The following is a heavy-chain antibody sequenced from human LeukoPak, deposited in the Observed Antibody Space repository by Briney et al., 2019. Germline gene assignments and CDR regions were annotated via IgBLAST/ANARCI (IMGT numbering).Heavy chain of an antibody. CDR3: ATDQGTEELAAAVEN. Sequence: SETLSLTCTVSGGSISNYYWSWIRQPPGKGLEWIGEINHSGSTNYNPSLKSRVTISVDTSKNQFSLKLSSVTAADTAVYYCATDQGTEELAAAVENWGQGTLVTVSS. V-gene: IGHV4-34*01. CDR2: INHSGST. CDR1: GGSISNYY. J-gene: IGHJ4*02. D-gene: IGHD6-13*01.